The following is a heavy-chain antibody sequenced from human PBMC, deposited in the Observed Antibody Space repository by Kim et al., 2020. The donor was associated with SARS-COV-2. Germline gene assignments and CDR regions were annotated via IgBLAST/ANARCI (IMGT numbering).Heavy chain of an antibody. Sequence: KFQGRVTITRDTSASTAYMELSRLRSEDTAVYYCAGEAPGYSSSWYYFDYWGQGTLVTVSS. CDR3: AGEAPGYSSSWYYFDY. D-gene: IGHD6-13*01. V-gene: IGHV1-3*01. J-gene: IGHJ4*02.